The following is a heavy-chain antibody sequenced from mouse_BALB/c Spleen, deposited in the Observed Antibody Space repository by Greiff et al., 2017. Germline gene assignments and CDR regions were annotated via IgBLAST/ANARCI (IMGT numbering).Heavy chain of an antibody. CDR2: IYPGDGDT. V-gene: IGHV1-87*01. J-gene: IGHJ3*01. Sequence: VMLVESGAELARPGASVKLSCKASGYTFTSYWMQWVKQRPGQGLEWIGAIYPGDGDTRYTQKFKGKATLTADKSSSTAYMQLSSLASEDSAVYYCAWGASAWFAYWGQGTLVTVSA. D-gene: IGHD4-1*01. CDR1: GYTFTSYW. CDR3: AWGASAWFAY.